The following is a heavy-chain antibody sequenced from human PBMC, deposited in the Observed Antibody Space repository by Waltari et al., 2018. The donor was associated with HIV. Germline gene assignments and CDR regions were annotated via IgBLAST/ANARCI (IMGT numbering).Heavy chain of an antibody. Sequence: QVYLQQSGPEMVKPSENLTLDCVISGDTVSSASAAWNWVRHSPSRGLEWLGRTYLRSKWHEDYAASVKGRIAIDADSAENRFTLHLNHVTPEDTAVYFCVRDAFGLDYWGQGILVTVSS. J-gene: IGHJ4*02. V-gene: IGHV6-1*01. CDR2: TYLRSKWHE. D-gene: IGHD3-16*01. CDR1: GDTVSSASAA. CDR3: VRDAFGLDY.